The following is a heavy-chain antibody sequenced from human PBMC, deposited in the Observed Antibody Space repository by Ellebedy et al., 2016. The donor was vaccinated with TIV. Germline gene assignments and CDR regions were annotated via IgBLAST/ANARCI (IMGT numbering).Heavy chain of an antibody. D-gene: IGHD3-10*01. V-gene: IGHV3-30*03. CDR2: ISSDGSNK. CDR1: GFTFRSHG. J-gene: IGHJ4*02. Sequence: GESLKISXVASGFTFRSHGIYWVRQAPGKGLEWVAVISSDGSNKYYADSVKGRFTISRDNSKNKLYLQMNSLRTDGMAVYYCARGGSSGSSDYWGQGTLVTVSS. CDR3: ARGGSSGSSDY.